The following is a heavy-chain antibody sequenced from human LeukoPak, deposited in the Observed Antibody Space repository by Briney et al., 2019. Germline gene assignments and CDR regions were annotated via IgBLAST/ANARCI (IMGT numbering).Heavy chain of an antibody. D-gene: IGHD1-26*01. V-gene: IGHV3-9*01. CDR1: GFIFGDYT. Sequence: GGSLRLSCAASGFIFGDYTLHWARLPPGKGLESVSGIGWHGGAIGYADSVKGRFTISRDNAKNSLYLQMNGLTAEDTALYYCAKDRSSRSSYGDAFDIWGQGTVVTVSS. J-gene: IGHJ3*02. CDR3: AKDRSSRSSYGDAFDI. CDR2: IGWHGGAI.